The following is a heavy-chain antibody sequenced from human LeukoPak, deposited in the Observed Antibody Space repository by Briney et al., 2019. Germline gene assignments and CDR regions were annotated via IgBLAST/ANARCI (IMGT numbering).Heavy chain of an antibody. Sequence: PSETLSLTCTVSGGSISSYYWSWIRQPPGKGLEWIGYIYYSGSTNYNPSLKSRVTISVDTSKNQFSLKLSSVTAADTAVYYCARELVGASDAFDIWGQGTMVTVSS. D-gene: IGHD1-26*01. V-gene: IGHV4-59*01. CDR2: IYYSGST. CDR3: ARELVGASDAFDI. J-gene: IGHJ3*02. CDR1: GGSISSYY.